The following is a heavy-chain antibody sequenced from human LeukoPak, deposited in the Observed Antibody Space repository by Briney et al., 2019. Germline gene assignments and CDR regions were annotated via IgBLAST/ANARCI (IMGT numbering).Heavy chain of an antibody. V-gene: IGHV5-51*01. CDR1: GESFTDYW. Sequence: GESLKISCTGSGESFTDYWIGWVRQMPGKGLEWMGIIYPGDSDTRYSPSFHGQVTMSVDKSINTAYLQWSSLKASDTAVYYCARPLLRYFDTHAFDIWGQGTMVTVSS. CDR3: ARPLLRYFDTHAFDI. D-gene: IGHD3-9*01. CDR2: IYPGDSDT. J-gene: IGHJ3*02.